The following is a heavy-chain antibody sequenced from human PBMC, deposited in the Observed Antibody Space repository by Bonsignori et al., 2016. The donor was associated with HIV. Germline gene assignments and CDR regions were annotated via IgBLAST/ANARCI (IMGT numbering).Heavy chain of an antibody. Sequence: WIRQPPGKGLEWVSVIYSGGSTYYADSVKGRFTISRDNSKNTLYLQMNSLRAEDTAVYYCARKASGSYSLAAFDIWGQGTMVTVSS. CDR3: ARKASGSYSLAAFDI. J-gene: IGHJ3*02. CDR2: IYSGGST. D-gene: IGHD1-26*01. V-gene: IGHV3-66*01.